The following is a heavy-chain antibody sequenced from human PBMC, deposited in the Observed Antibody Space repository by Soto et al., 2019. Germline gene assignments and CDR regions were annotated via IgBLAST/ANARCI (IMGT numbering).Heavy chain of an antibody. CDR3: AKGGWLVFHHFDY. CDR1: GFTFSSYA. J-gene: IGHJ4*02. CDR2: ISGSGGST. D-gene: IGHD6-19*01. Sequence: VGSLRPSCAASGFTFSSYAMSWVRQAPGKGLEWVSAISGSGGSTYYADSVKGWFTISRDNSKNTLYLQMNSLRAEDTAVYYCAKGGWLVFHHFDYWGQGTLVTVSS. V-gene: IGHV3-23*01.